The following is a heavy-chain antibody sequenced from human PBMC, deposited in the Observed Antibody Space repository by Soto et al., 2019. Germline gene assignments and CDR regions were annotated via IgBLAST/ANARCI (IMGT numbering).Heavy chain of an antibody. CDR2: ISGSGDST. CDR3: AKDRDGAAAGPTKFYGMDV. D-gene: IGHD6-13*01. CDR1: GFTFSSYA. V-gene: IGHV3-23*01. J-gene: IGHJ6*02. Sequence: EVQLLESGGGLVQPGGSLRLSCAASGFTFSSYAMSWVRQGPGKGLEWVSVISGSGDSTYYADSVRGRFTISRDNSKNTSYLQMNSLRAEDMAVYYCAKDRDGAAAGPTKFYGMDVWGQGTTVTVSS.